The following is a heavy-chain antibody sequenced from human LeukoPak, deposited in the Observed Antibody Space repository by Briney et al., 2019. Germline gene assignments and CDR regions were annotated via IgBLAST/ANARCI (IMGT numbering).Heavy chain of an antibody. CDR1: GYSFTSYC. CDR2: IDYSDSYT. Sequence: GESLKLSCKASGYSFTSYCIRWVRQMPGKGLEWVGSIDYSDSYTNYRASFQGHVTISADKSISTAYLQWSSLKASDTAMYYCAIRDYGDYWGQGNLVTVSS. CDR3: AIRDYGDY. V-gene: IGHV5-10-1*01. J-gene: IGHJ4*02.